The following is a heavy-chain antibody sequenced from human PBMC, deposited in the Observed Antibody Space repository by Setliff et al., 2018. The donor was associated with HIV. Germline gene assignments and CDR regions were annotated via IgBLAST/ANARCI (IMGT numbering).Heavy chain of an antibody. Sequence: GGSLRLSCAASGFTFRSYWMYWVRQPPGKGLVWVSRINIDGGSTNYADSVKGRFTISRDNAKNTLYLQMNGLSAEDTAVYYCARDEALGGGYDYHTGDYWGQGTLVTVSS. D-gene: IGHD5-12*01. CDR1: GFTFRSYW. CDR2: INIDGGST. CDR3: ARDEALGGGYDYHTGDY. J-gene: IGHJ4*02. V-gene: IGHV3-74*01.